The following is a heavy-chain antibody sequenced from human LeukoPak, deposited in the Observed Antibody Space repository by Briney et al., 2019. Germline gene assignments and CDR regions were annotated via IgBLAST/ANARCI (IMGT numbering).Heavy chain of an antibody. CDR2: IYYSRST. V-gene: IGHV4-30-4*01. J-gene: IGHJ3*02. CDR3: ARVPLVYAIFAFDI. Sequence: PSGTLSLTCTVSGGSISSGDYYWSWIRQPPGKGLEWIGYIYYSRSTYYNPSLKSRVTISVDTSKNQFSLKLSSVTAADTAVYYCARVPLVYAIFAFDIWGQGTMVTVSS. D-gene: IGHD2-8*01. CDR1: GGSISSGDYY.